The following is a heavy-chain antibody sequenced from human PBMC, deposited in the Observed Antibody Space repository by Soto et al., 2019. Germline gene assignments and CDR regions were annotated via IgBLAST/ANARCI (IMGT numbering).Heavy chain of an antibody. J-gene: IGHJ4*02. CDR1: GGSVSSGSYY. CDR2: IYYSGST. D-gene: IGHD6-19*01. CDR3: ARDIPYSGGWSD. V-gene: IGHV4-61*01. Sequence: PLETLSLTCTVSGGSVSSGSYYWSWIRQPPGKGLEWIGYIYYSGSTNYNPSLKSRVTISVDTSKNQFSLKLSSVTAADTAVYYCARDIPYSGGWSDWGQGTLVTVSS.